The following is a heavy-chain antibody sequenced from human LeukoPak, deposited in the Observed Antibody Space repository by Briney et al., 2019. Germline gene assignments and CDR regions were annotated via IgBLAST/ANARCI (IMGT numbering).Heavy chain of an antibody. CDR3: ARGEWLAPFDY. CDR2: INHSGST. Sequence: SETLSLTCTVSGYSISSGYYWGWIRQPPGKGLEWIGEINHSGSTNYNPSLKSRVTISVDTSKNQFSLKLSSVTAADTAVYYCARGEWLAPFDYWGQGTLVTVSS. J-gene: IGHJ4*02. D-gene: IGHD6-19*01. CDR1: GYSISSGYY. V-gene: IGHV4-38-2*02.